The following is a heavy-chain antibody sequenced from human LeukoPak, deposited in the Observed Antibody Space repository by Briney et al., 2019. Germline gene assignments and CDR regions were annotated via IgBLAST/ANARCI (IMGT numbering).Heavy chain of an antibody. CDR2: IFYSGST. CDR1: GGSISSTTFL. D-gene: IGHD1-1*01. J-gene: IGHJ4*02. CDR3: AAGPGDY. Sequence: SETLSLTCTVSGGSISSTTFLWGWVRQPPGKGLEWIGSIFYSGSTNYNPSLKSRVTMSVDTSKNQFSLKLSSVTAADTAVYYCAAGPGDYWGQGTLVTVSS. V-gene: IGHV4-39*07.